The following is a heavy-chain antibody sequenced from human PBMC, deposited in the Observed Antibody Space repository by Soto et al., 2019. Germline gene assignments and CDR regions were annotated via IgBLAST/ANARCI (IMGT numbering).Heavy chain of an antibody. J-gene: IGHJ4*02. D-gene: IGHD3-22*01. CDR3: AIIGAGDYYDSSGYFDY. V-gene: IGHV1-69*06. CDR2: IIPIFGTA. Sequence: GASVKVSCKASGGTFSSYAISWVRQAPGQGLEWMGGIIPIFGTANYAQKFQGRVTITADKSTSTAYMELSSLRSEDTAVYYCAIIGAGDYYDSSGYFDYWGQGTLVTVSS. CDR1: GGTFSSYA.